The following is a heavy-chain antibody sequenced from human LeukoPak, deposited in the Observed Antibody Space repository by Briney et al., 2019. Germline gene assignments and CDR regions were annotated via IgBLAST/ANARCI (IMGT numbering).Heavy chain of an antibody. V-gene: IGHV1-69*13. J-gene: IGHJ4*02. Sequence: SVKVSCKASGGTFSSYAISWVRQAPGQGLEWTGGIIPIFGTANYAQKFQGRVTITADESTSTAYMELSSLRSEDTAVYYCRGYCSSTSCYTPRAIDYWGQGTPVTVSS. CDR3: RGYCSSTSCYTPRAIDY. CDR1: GGTFSSYA. CDR2: IIPIFGTA. D-gene: IGHD2-2*02.